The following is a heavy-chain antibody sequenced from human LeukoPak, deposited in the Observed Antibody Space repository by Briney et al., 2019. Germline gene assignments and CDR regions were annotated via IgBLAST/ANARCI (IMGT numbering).Heavy chain of an antibody. CDR2: INSDGSST. D-gene: IGHD1-26*01. Sequence: GGSLRLSCAASGFTFSSYWMHRVRQAPGMELVWVSRINSDGSSTTYADSVKGRFTISRDNAKNTLYLQMNSLRAEDTAMYYCARDRGSLGYWGQGTLATVSS. CDR3: ARDRGSLGY. V-gene: IGHV3-74*01. J-gene: IGHJ4*02. CDR1: GFTFSSYW.